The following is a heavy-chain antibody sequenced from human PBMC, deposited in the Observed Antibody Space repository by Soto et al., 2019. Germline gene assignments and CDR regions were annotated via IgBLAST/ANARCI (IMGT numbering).Heavy chain of an antibody. CDR3: ARGGLLPDY. CDR2: INHSGST. CDR1: GGSFRGYY. Sequence: SETLSLTCAVYGGSFRGYYWTWIRQPPGTGLEWIGEINHSGSTNYNPSLKSRVTISVDRSKNQFSLKLSSVTAADTAVYYCARGGLLPDYWGQGTLVPVSS. V-gene: IGHV4-34*01. J-gene: IGHJ4*02. D-gene: IGHD6-19*01.